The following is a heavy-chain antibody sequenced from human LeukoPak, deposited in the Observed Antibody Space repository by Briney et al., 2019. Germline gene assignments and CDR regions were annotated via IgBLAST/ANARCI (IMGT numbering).Heavy chain of an antibody. J-gene: IGHJ5*02. CDR1: GYTFTSYD. CDR3: ARTVVVPAAMYSITNWFDP. V-gene: IGHV1-2*02. Sequence: GASVKVSCKASGYTFTSYDINWVRQATGQGLEWMGWINPNSGGTNYAQKFQGRVTMTRDTSISTAYMELSRLRSDDTAVYYCARTVVVPAAMYSITNWFDPWGQGTLVTVSS. D-gene: IGHD2-2*01. CDR2: INPNSGGT.